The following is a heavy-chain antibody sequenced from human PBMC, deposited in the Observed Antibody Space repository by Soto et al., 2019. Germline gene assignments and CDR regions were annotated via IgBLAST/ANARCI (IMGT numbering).Heavy chain of an antibody. Sequence: QLQLQESGPGLVKPSETLSLTCTVSGGSISSSSYYWGWIRQPPGKGLEWIGSSYYSGSTYYNPSPKSRVTISVDTSKNQFSLKLSSVTAADTAVYYCARRGGYCSSTSCYFYYYYYMDVWGKGTTVTVSS. J-gene: IGHJ6*03. D-gene: IGHD2-2*03. CDR2: SYYSGST. CDR3: ARRGGYCSSTSCYFYYYYYMDV. V-gene: IGHV4-39*01. CDR1: GGSISSSSYY.